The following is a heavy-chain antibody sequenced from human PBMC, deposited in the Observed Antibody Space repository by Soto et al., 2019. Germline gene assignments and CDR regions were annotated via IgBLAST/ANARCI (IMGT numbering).Heavy chain of an antibody. J-gene: IGHJ5*02. CDR2: ISYDGSNK. V-gene: IGHV3-30*18. CDR3: AKDHTRPFISWFDP. Sequence: PGGSLRLSCAASGFTFSSYGMHWVRQAPGKGLEWVAVISYDGSNKYYADSVKGRFTISRDNSKNTLYLQMNSLRAEDTAVYYCAKDHTRPFISWFDPWGQGTLVTVSS. D-gene: IGHD6-6*01. CDR1: GFTFSSYG.